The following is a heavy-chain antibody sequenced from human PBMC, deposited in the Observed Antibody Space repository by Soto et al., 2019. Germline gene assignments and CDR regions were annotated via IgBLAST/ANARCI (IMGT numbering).Heavy chain of an antibody. V-gene: IGHV4-61*01. CDR1: GVSVNSGSFY. D-gene: IGHD4-17*01. CDR2: GSYSGTT. J-gene: IGHJ5*01. CDR3: ARGATVPQYDS. Sequence: QVQLQESGPGLVKPSETLSLTCTVSGVSVNSGSFYWAWIRQPPGKGLEWIGFGSYSGTTNYKPSPKVRVTISLDTSRSQISLKVTSLTAADTAVYYCARGATVPQYDSWGQEPWSPSPQ.